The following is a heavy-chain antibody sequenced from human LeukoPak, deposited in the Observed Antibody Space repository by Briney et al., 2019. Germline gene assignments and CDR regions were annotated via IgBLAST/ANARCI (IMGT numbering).Heavy chain of an antibody. J-gene: IGHJ3*01. CDR1: GFTFSGHT. CDR3: ARELPGEAFDV. D-gene: IGHD7-27*01. CDR2: IGGSSSSI. Sequence: GGSLRLSCAASGFTFSGHTMNWVRQAPGKGLEWVSSIGGSSSSIYYADSVKGRSTISRDNAKNSLYLQMNSLRAEDTAIYYCARELPGEAFDVWGQGTMVTVSS. V-gene: IGHV3-21*01.